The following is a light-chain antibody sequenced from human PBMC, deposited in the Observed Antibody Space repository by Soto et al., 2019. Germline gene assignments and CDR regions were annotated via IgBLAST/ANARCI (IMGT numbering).Light chain of an antibody. J-gene: IGKJ1*01. V-gene: IGKV3-15*01. CDR1: QNIDSK. CDR3: QQYKSWRT. CDR2: AAS. Sequence: IVMTQSPATLSVSPGERATLSCRAGQNIDSKLAWYQQRPGQAPRLLIYAASTRVTGIPARFSGSGSGTDFTRTISGLQSEDFGVYYCQQYKSWRTFGQGTNVEIK.